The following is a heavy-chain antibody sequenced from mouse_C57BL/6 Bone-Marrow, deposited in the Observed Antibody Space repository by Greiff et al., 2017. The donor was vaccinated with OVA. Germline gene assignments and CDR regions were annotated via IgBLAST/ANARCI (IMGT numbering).Heavy chain of an antibody. V-gene: IGHV5-6*01. CDR1: GFTFSSYG. CDR2: ISSGGSYT. D-gene: IGHD4-1*01. CDR3: ARPELGRGGFDY. J-gene: IGHJ2*01. Sequence: DVQLVESGGDLVKPGGSLKLSCAASGFTFSSYGMSWVRQTPDKRLEWVATISSGGSYTYYPDSVKGRFTISRDNAKNTLYLQMSSLKSEDTAMYYCARPELGRGGFDYWGQGTTLTVSS.